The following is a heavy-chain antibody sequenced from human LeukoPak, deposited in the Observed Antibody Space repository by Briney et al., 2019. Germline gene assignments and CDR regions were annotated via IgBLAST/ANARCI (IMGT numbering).Heavy chain of an antibody. J-gene: IGHJ2*01. D-gene: IGHD3-22*01. CDR2: IYYSGST. V-gene: IGHV4-59*01. CDR3: ARGAYYYDSSGYYYGRYFDL. Sequence: SETLSLTCTVSGGSISSYYWSWIRQPPGKGLEWIGYIYYSGSTNYNPSLKSRVTISVDTSKNQFSLKLSSVTAADTAVYYCARGAYYYDSSGYYYGRYFDLWGRGILVTVSS. CDR1: GGSISSYY.